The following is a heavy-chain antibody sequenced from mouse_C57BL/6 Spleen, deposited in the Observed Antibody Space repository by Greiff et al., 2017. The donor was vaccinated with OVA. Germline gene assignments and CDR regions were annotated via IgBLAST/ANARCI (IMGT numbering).Heavy chain of an antibody. J-gene: IGHJ1*03. CDR1: GYAFSSYW. CDR2: IYPGDGDT. Sequence: VQLQQSGAELVKPGASVKISCKASGYAFSSYWMNWVKQRPGKGLEWIGQIYPGDGDTNYNGKFKGKATLTADKSSSTADMQLSSLTSEDSAVYFCARDYGSSYRYFDVWGTGTTVTVSS. V-gene: IGHV1-80*01. CDR3: ARDYGSSYRYFDV. D-gene: IGHD1-1*01.